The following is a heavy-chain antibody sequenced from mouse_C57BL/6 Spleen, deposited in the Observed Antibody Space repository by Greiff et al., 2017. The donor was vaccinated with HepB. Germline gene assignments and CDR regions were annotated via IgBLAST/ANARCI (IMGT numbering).Heavy chain of an antibody. V-gene: IGHV1-81*01. CDR1: GYTFTSYG. CDR2: IYPRSGNT. J-gene: IGHJ1*03. D-gene: IGHD1-1*01. CDR3: AREGISGSSHWYFDV. Sequence: QVQLQQSGAELARPGASVKLSCKASGYTFTSYGISWVKQRTGQGLEWIGEIYPRSGNTYYNEKFKGKATLTADKSSSTAYMELRSLTSEDSAVYFCAREGISGSSHWYFDVWGTGTTVTVSS.